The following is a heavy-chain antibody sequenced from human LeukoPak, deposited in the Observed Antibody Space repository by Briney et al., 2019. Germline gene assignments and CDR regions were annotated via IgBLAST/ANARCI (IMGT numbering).Heavy chain of an antibody. Sequence: PSETLSLTCTVSGGSISSGDYYWSWIRQPPGKGLEWIGYIYYSGSTYYNPSLKSRVTISVDTSKNQFSLKLSSVTAADTAVYYCARGPRRLHDFDYWGQGTLVTVSS. CDR1: GGSISSGDYY. D-gene: IGHD4-17*01. V-gene: IGHV4-30-4*01. CDR2: IYYSGST. CDR3: ARGPRRLHDFDY. J-gene: IGHJ4*02.